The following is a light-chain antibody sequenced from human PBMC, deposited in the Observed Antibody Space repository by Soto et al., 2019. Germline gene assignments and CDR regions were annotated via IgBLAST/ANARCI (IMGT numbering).Light chain of an antibody. J-gene: IGLJ1*01. CDR1: SGDVGGYNY. CDR2: EVT. CDR3: SSYTSSSTLV. V-gene: IGLV2-14*01. Sequence: QSALAQPASVSGSPGQSIIISCTGTSGDVGGYNYVSWYQQYPGKVPKLMIYEVTYRPSGVSYRFSGSKSGNTASLTISGLQAEDEADYYCSSYTSSSTLVFGTGTKVTV.